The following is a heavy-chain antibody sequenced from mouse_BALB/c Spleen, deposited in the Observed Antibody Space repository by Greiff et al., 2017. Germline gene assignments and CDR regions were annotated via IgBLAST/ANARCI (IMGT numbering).Heavy chain of an antibody. CDR1: GFSLTSYD. CDR3: VRDQSPFIKAMDY. D-gene: IGHD1-1*01. CDR2: IWTGGGT. J-gene: IGHJ4*01. Sequence: QVQLQQSGPGLVAPSQSLSITCTVSGFSLTSYDISWIRQPPGKGLEWLGVIWTGGGTNYNSAFMSRLSISKDNSKSQVFLKMNSLQTDDTAIYYCVRDQSPFIKAMDYWGQGTSVTVSS. V-gene: IGHV2-9-2*01.